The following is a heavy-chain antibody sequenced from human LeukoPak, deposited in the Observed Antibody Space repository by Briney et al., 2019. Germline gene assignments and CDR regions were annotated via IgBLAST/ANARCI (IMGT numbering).Heavy chain of an antibody. Sequence: ASVKVSCKASGGTFSSYAISWVRQAPGQGLEWMGGIIPIFGTANYAQKFQGRVTITADESTSTAYMELSSLRSEDTAVYYCARSPPEVSSSWYSLDYWGQGTLVTVSS. CDR2: IIPIFGTA. V-gene: IGHV1-69*13. CDR3: ARSPPEVSSSWYSLDY. CDR1: GGTFSSYA. D-gene: IGHD6-13*01. J-gene: IGHJ4*02.